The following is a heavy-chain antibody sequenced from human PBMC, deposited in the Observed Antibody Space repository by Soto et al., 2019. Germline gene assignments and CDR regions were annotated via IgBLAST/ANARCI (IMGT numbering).Heavy chain of an antibody. D-gene: IGHD2-15*01. CDR1: GFTFSSYA. V-gene: IGHV3-30-3*01. J-gene: IGHJ4*02. Sequence: GGSLRLSCAASGFTFSSYAMHWVRQAPGKGLEWVAVISYDGSNKYYADSVKGRFTTSRDNSKNTLYLQMNSLRAEDTAVYYCAREGPGCSGGSCVDYWGQGTLVTVSS. CDR3: AREGPGCSGGSCVDY. CDR2: ISYDGSNK.